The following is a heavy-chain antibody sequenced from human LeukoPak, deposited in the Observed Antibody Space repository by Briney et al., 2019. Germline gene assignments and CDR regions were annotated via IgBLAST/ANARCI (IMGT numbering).Heavy chain of an antibody. CDR1: GGSFSNYY. J-gene: IGHJ4*02. CDR3: ARGITFGGVIVKGFDY. CDR2: ISYSGGT. Sequence: SETLSLTCTVSGGSFSNYYWIWIRQPPGKGLEWIGFISYSGGTNYNPSLKSRVTMSVDASKSQLSLKLSSVTAADTAMYYCARGITFGGVIVKGFDYWGQGTLVTVSS. D-gene: IGHD3-16*02. V-gene: IGHV4-59*01.